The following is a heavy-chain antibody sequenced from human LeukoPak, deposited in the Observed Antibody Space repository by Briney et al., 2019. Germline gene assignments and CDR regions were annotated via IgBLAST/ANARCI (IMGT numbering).Heavy chain of an antibody. D-gene: IGHD6-6*01. CDR1: GYTFTSYD. CDR2: MNPNRGNT. V-gene: IGHV1-8*03. CDR3: ARGPHRVLYYYYYMDV. J-gene: IGHJ6*03. Sequence: ASVKVSCKASGYTFTSYDINWVRQATGQGLEWMGWMNPNRGNTGYAQKFQGRVTITRNTSISTAYMELSSLRSEDTAVYYCARGPHRVLYYYYYMDVWGKGTTVTVSS.